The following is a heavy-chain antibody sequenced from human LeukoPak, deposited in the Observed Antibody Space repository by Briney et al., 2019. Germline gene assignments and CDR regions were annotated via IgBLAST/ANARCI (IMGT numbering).Heavy chain of an antibody. V-gene: IGHV4-39*01. Sequence: SETLSLTCAVYGGSFSGYYWGWIRQPPGKGLEWIGSIYYSGSTYYNPSLKSRVTISVDTSKNQFSPKLSSVTAADTAVYYCARKKVATSNNWFDPWGQGTLVTVSS. D-gene: IGHD5-12*01. J-gene: IGHJ5*02. CDR3: ARKKVATSNNWFDP. CDR2: IYYSGST. CDR1: GGSFSGYY.